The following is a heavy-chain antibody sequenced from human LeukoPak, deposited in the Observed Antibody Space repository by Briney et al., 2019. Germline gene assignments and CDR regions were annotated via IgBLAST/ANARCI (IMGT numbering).Heavy chain of an antibody. J-gene: IGHJ6*02. CDR1: GFGVSSKY. Sequence: PGGSLRLSCAASGFGVSSKYMAWVRQAPGKGLEWVTVISSGDSTYYADSVKGRFTISRDSSKNTPYLQMNTLRAEDTAVYYCARDAYRDYYDSNGYYYVGMDVWGQGTTVTVPS. D-gene: IGHD3-22*01. V-gene: IGHV3-53*01. CDR2: ISSGDST. CDR3: ARDAYRDYYDSNGYYYVGMDV.